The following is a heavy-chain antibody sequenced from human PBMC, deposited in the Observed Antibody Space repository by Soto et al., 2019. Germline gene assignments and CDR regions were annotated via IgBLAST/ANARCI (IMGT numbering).Heavy chain of an antibody. J-gene: IGHJ6*02. CDR2: IYPGDSET. V-gene: IGHV5-51*01. CDR3: ARHGEGYCSGGSCLYYGMDV. CDR1: GYSFTTHW. D-gene: IGHD2-15*01. Sequence: GESLKISCKGSGYSFTTHWIVWVRQMPEKGLEWVGIIYPGDSETRYSPSFQGQVSISADQSTSTAYLQWSSLKASDSAIYYCARHGEGYCSGGSCLYYGMDVWGQGTTVAVSS.